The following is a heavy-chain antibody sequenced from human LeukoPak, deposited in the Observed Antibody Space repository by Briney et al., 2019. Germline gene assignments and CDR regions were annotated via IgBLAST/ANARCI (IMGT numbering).Heavy chain of an antibody. D-gene: IGHD3-9*01. CDR3: AKDQNYDILTGYLGGFDY. V-gene: IGHV3-9*01. CDR2: ISWNSGSI. J-gene: IGHJ4*02. Sequence: PGGSLRLSCAASGFTFDDYAMHWVRQAPGKGLEWVSGISWNSGSIGYADSVKGRFTISRDNAKNSLYLQMNSLRAEDTALYYCAKDQNYDILTGYLGGFDYWGQGTLVTVSS. CDR1: GFTFDDYA.